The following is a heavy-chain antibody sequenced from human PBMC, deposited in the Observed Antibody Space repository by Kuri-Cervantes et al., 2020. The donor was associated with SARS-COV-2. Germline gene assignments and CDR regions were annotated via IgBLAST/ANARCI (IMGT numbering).Heavy chain of an antibody. D-gene: IGHD6-6*01. V-gene: IGHV3-21*01. CDR1: GFPFSSYS. CDR2: ISSSSSYI. Sequence: GGSLRLSCAASGFPFSSYSMNWVRQAPGKGLEWVSSISSSSSYIYYADSVKGRFTISRDNAKNSLYLQMNSLRAEDTAVYYCARGGLGGQLVDGMDVWGQGTTVTVSS. CDR3: ARGGLGGQLVDGMDV. J-gene: IGHJ6*02.